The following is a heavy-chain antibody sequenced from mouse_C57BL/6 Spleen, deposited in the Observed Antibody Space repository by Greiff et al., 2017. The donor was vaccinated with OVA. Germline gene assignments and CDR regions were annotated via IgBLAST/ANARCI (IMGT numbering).Heavy chain of an antibody. Sequence: VQLQQSGAELVRPGASVKLSCKASGYTFTDYYINWVKQRPGQGLEWIARIYPGSGNTYYNEKFKGKATLTAEKSSNTAYMQLSSLTSEDSAVYFCARALDSSGYDYWGQGTLVTVSA. CDR2: IYPGSGNT. CDR1: GYTFTDYY. V-gene: IGHV1-76*01. J-gene: IGHJ3*01. D-gene: IGHD3-2*02. CDR3: ARALDSSGYDY.